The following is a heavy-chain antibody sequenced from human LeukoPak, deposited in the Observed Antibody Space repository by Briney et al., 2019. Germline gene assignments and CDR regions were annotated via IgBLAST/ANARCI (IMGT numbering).Heavy chain of an antibody. D-gene: IGHD3-22*01. V-gene: IGHV4-4*02. CDR2: IYHSGST. J-gene: IGHJ3*02. CDR1: GVSISSSNW. CDR3: AYSSGQKEGALDI. Sequence: PSGTLSLTCAVSGVSISSSNWWSWVRQPPGKGLEWIGEIYHSGSTNYNPSLKSRVTISVDKSKNQFSLKLSSVTAADTAVYYCAYSSGQKEGALDIWGQGTMVTVSS.